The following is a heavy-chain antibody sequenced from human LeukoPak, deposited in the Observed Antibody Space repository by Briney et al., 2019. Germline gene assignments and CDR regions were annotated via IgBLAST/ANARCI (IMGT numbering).Heavy chain of an antibody. CDR2: ISSSGSTI. CDR1: GFTFSDYY. J-gene: IGHJ3*02. V-gene: IGHV3-11*01. CDR3: AREGDIVVVPAAIDAFDI. D-gene: IGHD2-2*01. Sequence: GGSLRLSCAASGFTFSDYYMSWIRQAPGKGLEWVSYISSSGSTIYYADSVKGRFTISRDNAKNSLYLQMNSLRAEDTAVYYCAREGDIVVVPAAIDAFDIWGQGTMVTVSS.